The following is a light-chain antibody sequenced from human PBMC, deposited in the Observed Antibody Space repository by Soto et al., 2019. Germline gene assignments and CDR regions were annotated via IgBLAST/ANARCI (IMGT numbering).Light chain of an antibody. Sequence: QSALTQPASMSGSPGQSITISCTGSSSDVGGYNYVSWYQQHPGKAPKLMIYEVNYRPSGVSNRFSGSKSGNTASLTISGLQAEDEADYYCSSFTSSLWVFGGGTKLTVL. CDR1: SSDVGGYNY. CDR3: SSFTSSLWV. V-gene: IGLV2-14*01. CDR2: EVN. J-gene: IGLJ3*02.